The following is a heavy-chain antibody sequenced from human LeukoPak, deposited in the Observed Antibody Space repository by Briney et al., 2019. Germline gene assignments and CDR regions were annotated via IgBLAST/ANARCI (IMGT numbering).Heavy chain of an antibody. CDR3: ARDPNWGSGY. Sequence: PGGSLRLSCAASGFTFNTYAMLWVRQAPGKGLEWVSTISVSDDTTYYADSVKGRFTISRDNSKNTLYLQMNSLRAEDTARYYCARDPNWGSGYWGQGTLVIVSS. CDR2: ISVSDDTT. CDR1: GFTFNTYA. D-gene: IGHD7-27*01. V-gene: IGHV3-23*01. J-gene: IGHJ4*02.